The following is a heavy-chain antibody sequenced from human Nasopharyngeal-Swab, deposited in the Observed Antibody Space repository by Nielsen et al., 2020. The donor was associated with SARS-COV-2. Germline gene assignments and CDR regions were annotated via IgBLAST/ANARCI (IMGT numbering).Heavy chain of an antibody. V-gene: IGHV2-5*01. CDR2: IYWNDDE. CDR1: GFSLSTTGVA. D-gene: IGHD6-13*01. CDR3: AHSRVASVDFFDY. J-gene: IGHJ4*02. Sequence: SGPTLVKPTQTLTLTCTFSGFSLSTTGVAVGWIRQPPGKDLEWLALIYWNDDERYSPSLKSRLSISTDTSKNQVVLTLTNMDPADTATYYCAHSRVASVDFFDYWGQGALVTVSS.